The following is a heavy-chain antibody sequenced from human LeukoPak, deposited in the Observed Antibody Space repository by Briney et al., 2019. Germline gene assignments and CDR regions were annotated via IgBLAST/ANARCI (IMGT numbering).Heavy chain of an antibody. D-gene: IGHD1-26*01. CDR3: ARDKFAVGATNFFDY. V-gene: IGHV1-2*02. CDR2: INPNTGAT. J-gene: IGHJ4*02. Sequence: ASVTVSCKASEYSFTGYYIHWVRRAPGQGLEWMGWINPNTGATNYAQEFQGRVTMTRDTSISTAYMELSGLTSDDTAVYFCARDKFAVGATNFFDYWGQGTLVAVSS. CDR1: EYSFTGYY.